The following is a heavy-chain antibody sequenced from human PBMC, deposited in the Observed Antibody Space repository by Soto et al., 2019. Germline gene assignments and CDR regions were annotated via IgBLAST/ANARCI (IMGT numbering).Heavy chain of an antibody. CDR3: ARGREDIVVVPAASAFDI. J-gene: IGHJ3*02. V-gene: IGHV4-34*01. Sequence: SETLSRTCSVYGGCFSGYYWSWIRQPPGKGLEWIGEINHSGSTNYNPSLKSRVTISVDTSKNQFSLKLSSVTAADTAVYYCARGREDIVVVPAASAFDIWGQGTMVTVSS. CDR2: INHSGST. D-gene: IGHD2-2*01. CDR1: GGCFSGYY.